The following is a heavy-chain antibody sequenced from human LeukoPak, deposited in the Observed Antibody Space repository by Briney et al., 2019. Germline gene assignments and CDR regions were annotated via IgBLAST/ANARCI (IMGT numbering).Heavy chain of an antibody. CDR2: ISGSGGST. Sequence: GGSLRLPCAASGFTFSSYAMSWVRQAPGKGLEWVSAISGSGGSTYYADSVKGRFTISRDNSKNTLYLQMNSLRAEDTAIYYCAKFHVNFSSGWLRSFDYWGQGTLVTVSS. CDR1: GFTFSSYA. CDR3: AKFHVNFSSGWLRSFDY. J-gene: IGHJ4*02. D-gene: IGHD6-19*01. V-gene: IGHV3-23*01.